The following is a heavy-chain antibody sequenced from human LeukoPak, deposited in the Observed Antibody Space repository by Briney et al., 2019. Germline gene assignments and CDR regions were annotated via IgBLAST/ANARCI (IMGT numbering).Heavy chain of an antibody. J-gene: IGHJ5*02. CDR3: ARYMTTVTTSWFDP. Sequence: GGSLRLSCAASGFTFSDYYMSWIRQAPGKGPEWVSYISSSGSTIYYADSVKGRFTISRDNAKNSLYLQMNSLRAEDTAVYYCARYMTTVTTSWFDPWGQGTLVTVSS. D-gene: IGHD4-17*01. V-gene: IGHV3-11*01. CDR1: GFTFSDYY. CDR2: ISSSGSTI.